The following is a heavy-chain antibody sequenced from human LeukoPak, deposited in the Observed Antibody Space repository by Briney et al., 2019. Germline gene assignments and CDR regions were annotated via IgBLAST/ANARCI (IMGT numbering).Heavy chain of an antibody. D-gene: IGHD3-10*01. CDR3: TTGGRSGY. CDR1: GLTLSNAW. Sequence: GGSLRLSCAASGLTLSNAWMSWVRQAPGKGLEWVGRVKSKTDGGTADYVAPVKGRFTISRDDSKNTLYLQMNSLKTEDAAVYYCTTGGRSGYWGQGTLVTVSS. J-gene: IGHJ4*02. CDR2: VKSKTDGGTA. V-gene: IGHV3-15*01.